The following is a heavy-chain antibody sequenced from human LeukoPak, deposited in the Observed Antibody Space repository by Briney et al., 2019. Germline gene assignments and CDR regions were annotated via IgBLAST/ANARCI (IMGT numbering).Heavy chain of an antibody. D-gene: IGHD5-12*01. CDR3: ATLQGYSGSRVAGLPRY. CDR1: GGSISSGGYY. J-gene: IGHJ4*02. V-gene: IGHV4-30-2*01. CDR2: IYHSGST. Sequence: SETLSLTCTVSGGSISSGGYYWSWIRQPPGKGLEWIGYIYHSGSTYYNPSLKSRVTISVDRSKNQFSLKLSSVTAADTAVYYCATLQGYSGSRVAGLPRYWGQGTLVTVSS.